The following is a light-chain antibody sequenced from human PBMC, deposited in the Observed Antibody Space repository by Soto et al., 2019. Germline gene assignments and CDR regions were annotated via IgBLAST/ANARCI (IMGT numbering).Light chain of an antibody. CDR1: SSDVGGYNY. CDR2: DVS. J-gene: IGLJ1*01. CDR3: RSYTSSSTLYV. V-gene: IGLV2-14*01. Sequence: QSALTQPASVSGSPGQSITISCTGTSSDVGGYNYVSWYQQHPGKAPKLMIYDVSNRPSGVSNRFAGSKSGNTDCLTISGLPAADESDYYCRSYTSSSTLYVFRPGTKLTVL.